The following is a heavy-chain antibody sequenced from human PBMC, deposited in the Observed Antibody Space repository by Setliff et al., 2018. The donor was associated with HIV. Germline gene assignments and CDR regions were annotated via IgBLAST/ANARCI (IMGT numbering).Heavy chain of an antibody. J-gene: IGHJ1*01. Sequence: GGSLRLSCAASGFTFSNYGMHWVRQAPGKGLEWVTFIRYDGANIDYADSVRGRFTVSRDNSKNTLYLQMNSLRAEDTAVYYCAKGTGGSYLQHWGQGTLVTVSS. CDR1: GFTFSNYG. V-gene: IGHV3-30*02. D-gene: IGHD1-26*01. CDR2: IRYDGANI. CDR3: AKGTGGSYLQH.